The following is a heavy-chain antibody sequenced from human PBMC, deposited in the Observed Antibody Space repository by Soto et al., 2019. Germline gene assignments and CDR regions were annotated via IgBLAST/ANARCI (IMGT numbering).Heavy chain of an antibody. Sequence: GGSLRLSCAASGFTFSDSAMHWVRQASGKGLKWVGRIRNKGNNYATAYTASVKGRFTISRDDSKNTVYLQMNSLKIDDTAVYFCTSRRDWTAVDPLDYWGLGTLVTVSS. CDR3: TSRRDWTAVDPLDY. J-gene: IGHJ4*02. CDR2: IRNKGNNYAT. V-gene: IGHV3-73*01. CDR1: GFTFSDSA. D-gene: IGHD5-18*01.